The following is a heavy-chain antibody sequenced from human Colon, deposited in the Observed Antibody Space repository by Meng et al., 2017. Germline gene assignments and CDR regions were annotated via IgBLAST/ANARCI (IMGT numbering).Heavy chain of an antibody. D-gene: IGHD3-10*01. Sequence: GSLRLSCTVSGGSISSYYWSWIRQPPGKGLEWIGYIYYSGSTNYNPSLKSRVTISVDTSKNQFSLKLSSVTAADTAVYYCAREQIFGDIKDPYYYYGMDVWGQGTTVTVSS. J-gene: IGHJ6*02. V-gene: IGHV4-59*01. CDR1: GGSISSYY. CDR2: IYYSGST. CDR3: AREQIFGDIKDPYYYYGMDV.